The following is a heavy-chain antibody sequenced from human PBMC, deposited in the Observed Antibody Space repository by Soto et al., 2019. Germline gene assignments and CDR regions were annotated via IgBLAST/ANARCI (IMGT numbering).Heavy chain of an antibody. CDR1: GFTFSSYG. CDR2: ISYDGSNK. CDR3: AKDARGYYFDY. D-gene: IGHD3-10*01. Sequence: QVQLVESGGGVVQPGRSLRLSCAASGFTFSSYGMQWVRQAPGKGLEWVAVISYDGSNKYYADSVKGRFTISRDNSKNTLYLQMNSLRAEDTAVYYCAKDARGYYFDYWVQGTLVTVSS. V-gene: IGHV3-30*18. J-gene: IGHJ4*02.